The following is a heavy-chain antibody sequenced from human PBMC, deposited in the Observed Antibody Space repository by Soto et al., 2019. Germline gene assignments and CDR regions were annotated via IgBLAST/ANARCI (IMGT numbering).Heavy chain of an antibody. CDR2: INHSGST. V-gene: IGHV4-34*01. CDR3: ARANYDFWSGYSYYFDY. D-gene: IGHD3-3*01. Sequence: SETLSLTCAVYGESFSGYYWIWIRQPPGKGLEWIGEINHSGSTNYNPSLKSRVTISVDTSKNQFSLKLSSVTAADTAVYYCARANYDFWSGYSYYFDYWGQGTLVTVSS. CDR1: GESFSGYY. J-gene: IGHJ4*02.